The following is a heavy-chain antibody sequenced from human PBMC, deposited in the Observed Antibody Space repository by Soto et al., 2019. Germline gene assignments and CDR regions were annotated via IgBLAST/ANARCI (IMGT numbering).Heavy chain of an antibody. CDR3: GRDRYCSSGSFQGAVCAFEV. Sequence: QVQLVESGGGLVKPGGSLRLSCAASGFSFSDYYMSWVRQAPGKGLEWVSYISSSGDSTFYAGSVKGRFTISRDNAKNSLYLQLKSLRAEDAAMYYCGRDRYCSSGSFQGAVCAFEVWGQGTMVTASS. CDR1: GFSFSDYY. CDR2: ISSSGDST. V-gene: IGHV3-11*01. D-gene: IGHD2-15*01. J-gene: IGHJ3*01.